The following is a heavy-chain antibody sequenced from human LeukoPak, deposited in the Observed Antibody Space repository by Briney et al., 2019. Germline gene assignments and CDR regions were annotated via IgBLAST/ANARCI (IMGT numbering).Heavy chain of an antibody. CDR1: GDSVGRDY. CDR3: ARHGNTWFGEYRRPYKWFDL. V-gene: IGHV4-59*08. CDR2: VYYSESA. Sequence: SETLSLTCTVTGDSVGRDYWSWIRLPPGRGLEWNGHVYYSESATYSPSLRSRVTISLDTSRNQFFLDLTSVTAADTAVYYCARHGNTWFGEYRRPYKWFDLWGQGTLVTVSS. J-gene: IGHJ5*02. D-gene: IGHD3-10*01.